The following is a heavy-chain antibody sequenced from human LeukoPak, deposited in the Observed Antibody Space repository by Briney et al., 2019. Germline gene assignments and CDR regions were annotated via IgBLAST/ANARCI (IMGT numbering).Heavy chain of an antibody. CDR3: ARLTRGVREVLYLAQDFYYYYMDV. J-gene: IGHJ6*03. CDR1: GDSISSSSYY. Sequence: PSETLSLTCTVSGDSISSSSYYWGWIRQPPGKGLEWIGTIYYSGTTYYNPSLKSRVTISVDTSKNQFSLKLSSVTAADTAVYYCARLTRGVREVLYLAQDFYYYYMDVWGKGTTVTISS. CDR2: IYYSGTT. D-gene: IGHD3-10*01. V-gene: IGHV4-39*07.